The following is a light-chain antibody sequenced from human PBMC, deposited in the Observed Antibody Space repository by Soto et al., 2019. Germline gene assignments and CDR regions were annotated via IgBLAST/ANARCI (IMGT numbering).Light chain of an antibody. Sequence: EIVLTQSPGTLSLSPGERATLSCRASQSVSSSYLAWYQQKPGQAPRLLIYGASSRATGIPDRSSGSGSGTDFTLTISRLEPEDFAVYYCRQYGSSPFPLTFGGGTKVDI. CDR1: QSVSSSY. CDR2: GAS. J-gene: IGKJ4*01. CDR3: RQYGSSPFPLT. V-gene: IGKV3-20*01.